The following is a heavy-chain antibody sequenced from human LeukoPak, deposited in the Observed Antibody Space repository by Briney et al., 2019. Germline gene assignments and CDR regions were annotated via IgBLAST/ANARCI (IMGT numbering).Heavy chain of an antibody. Sequence: ASVKVSCKASGYTFTSYAMNWVRQAPGQGLEWMGWINTNTGNPTYAQGFTGRFVFSLDTSASTAYLQISSLKAEDTAVYYCARDTDSSGYYYNFDYWGQGTLVIVSS. V-gene: IGHV7-4-1*02. CDR3: ARDTDSSGYYYNFDY. J-gene: IGHJ4*02. CDR2: INTNTGNP. D-gene: IGHD3-22*01. CDR1: GYTFTSYA.